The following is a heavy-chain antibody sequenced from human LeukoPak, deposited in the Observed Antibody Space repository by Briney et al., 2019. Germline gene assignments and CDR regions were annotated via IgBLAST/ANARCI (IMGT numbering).Heavy chain of an antibody. CDR3: AKSNGYGLVDI. J-gene: IGHJ3*02. V-gene: IGHV4-34*01. CDR2: TNHSGST. CDR1: GGSFSTNY. D-gene: IGHD3-10*01. Sequence: PSETLSLTCAVYGGSFSTNYWSWIRQPPGKGLEWIGETNHSGSTNYNPSLKSRVTISLDTSRNQFSLKLNSVTAADTAVYYCAKSNGYGLVDIWGQGTMVTVSS.